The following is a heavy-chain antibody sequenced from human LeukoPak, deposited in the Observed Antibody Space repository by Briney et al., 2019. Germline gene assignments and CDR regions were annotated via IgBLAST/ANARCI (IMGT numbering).Heavy chain of an antibody. Sequence: SETLSLTCTVSGGSISSGDYYWSWIRQPPGKGLEWIGYIYYSGSTYYNPSLKSRVTISVDTSKNQFSLKLSSVTAADTAVYYCARGLDSSGYYYGGHDAFDIWGQGTMVTVSS. V-gene: IGHV4-30-4*01. J-gene: IGHJ3*02. CDR1: GGSISSGDYY. CDR2: IYYSGST. CDR3: ARGLDSSGYYYGGHDAFDI. D-gene: IGHD3-22*01.